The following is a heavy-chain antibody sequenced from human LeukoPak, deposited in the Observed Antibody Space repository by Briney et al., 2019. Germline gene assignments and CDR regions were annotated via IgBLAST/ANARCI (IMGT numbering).Heavy chain of an antibody. V-gene: IGHV4-59*01. J-gene: IGHJ4*02. Sequence: SETLSLTCTVSGGSISSYYWSWIGQPPGKGLEWIGYIYYSGSTNYNPSLKSRVTISVDTSKNQFSLKLSSVTAADTAVYYCARGPVAGLNTHWGQGTLVTVSS. CDR2: IYYSGST. CDR1: GGSISSYY. CDR3: ARGPVAGLNTH. D-gene: IGHD6-19*01.